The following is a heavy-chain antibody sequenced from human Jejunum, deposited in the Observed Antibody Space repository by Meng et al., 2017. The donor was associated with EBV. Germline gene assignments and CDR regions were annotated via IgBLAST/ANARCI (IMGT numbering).Heavy chain of an antibody. D-gene: IGHD4-11*01. CDR3: AKSNDYSLNS. Sequence: QGQLPESGPGLGKPSGTLSLTCAVSGDSTSSSHWWSWVRQPPGKGLEWIGEMHPGGSTNYNPSLKSRVTISVDNSKNQFSPKLTSVTAADTAVYYCAKSNDYSLNSWGQGTLVTVSS. V-gene: IGHV4-4*02. CDR1: GDSTSSSHW. J-gene: IGHJ4*02. CDR2: MHPGGST.